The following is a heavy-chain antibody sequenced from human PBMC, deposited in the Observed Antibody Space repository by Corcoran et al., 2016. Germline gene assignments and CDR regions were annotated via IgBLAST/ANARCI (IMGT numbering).Heavy chain of an antibody. CDR2: TNPNSGAT. Sequence: VQVEQSGAEVKKPGASVKVSCTSSGYSFTDYYMHWERQAPGQGHEWMGWTNPNSGATKYEQKFQGRVTITRDASISTAYMELSSLRSDDTPVYYCATLGAAVCYWGQATLVTVSS. CDR1: GYSFTDYY. D-gene: IGHD6-25*01. V-gene: IGHV1-2*02. CDR3: ATLGAAVCY. J-gene: IGHJ1*01.